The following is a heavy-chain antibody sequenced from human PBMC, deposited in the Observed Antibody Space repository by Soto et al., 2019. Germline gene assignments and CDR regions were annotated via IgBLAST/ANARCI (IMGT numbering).Heavy chain of an antibody. D-gene: IGHD2-15*01. CDR1: GFTFSSYA. V-gene: IGHV3-23*01. Sequence: EVQLLESGGGLVQPGGSLRLSCAASGFTFSSYAMSWVRQAPGKGLEWVSAISGSGGSTYYADSVKGRFTISSDNSKNTLYLQMNSLRAEDTAVYYCAKHGAYCSGGSCYSKYFDYWGQGNLVTVSS. CDR3: AKHGAYCSGGSCYSKYFDY. CDR2: ISGSGGST. J-gene: IGHJ4*02.